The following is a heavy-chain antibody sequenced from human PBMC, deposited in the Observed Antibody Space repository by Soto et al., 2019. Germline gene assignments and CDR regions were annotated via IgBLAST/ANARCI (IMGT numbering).Heavy chain of an antibody. V-gene: IGHV4-34*01. CDR1: GGSFSAYY. CDR3: ARDKITGLFDY. J-gene: IGHJ4*02. Sequence: QVQLQQWGAGLLKPSETLSLTCAVYGGSFSAYYWTWIRQPPGTGLEWIGEINHSGSTNYNPSLKSRGTISVDTSKNQFSLKLTAVTAADTAVYYWARDKITGLFDYWGQGTLVTVSS. D-gene: IGHD2-8*02. CDR2: INHSGST.